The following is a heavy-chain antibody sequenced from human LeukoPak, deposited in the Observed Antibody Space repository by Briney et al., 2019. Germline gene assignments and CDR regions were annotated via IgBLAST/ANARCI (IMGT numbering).Heavy chain of an antibody. CDR3: ARDILLWFGEYYGMDV. J-gene: IGHJ6*02. V-gene: IGHV3-74*01. CDR1: GFTFSSYW. CDR2: INSDGSST. D-gene: IGHD3-10*01. Sequence: HPGGSQRLSCAASGFTFSSYWMHWVRQAPGKGLVWVSRINSDGSSTSYADSVKGRFTISRDNAKNTLYLQMNSLRAEDTAVYYCARDILLWFGEYYGMDVWGQGTTVTVSS.